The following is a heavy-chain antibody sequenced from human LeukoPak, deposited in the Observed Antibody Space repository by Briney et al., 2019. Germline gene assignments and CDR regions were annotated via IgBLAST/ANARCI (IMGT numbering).Heavy chain of an antibody. Sequence: SETLTLTCTVSGGSISSSNYYWGWIRQPPGKGLEWIGNIDYNEITYYNPSLKSRVTISVDTSKTQLSLKLNSVTAADTAVYYCARGGWGSFDYWGQGTLVTVSS. J-gene: IGHJ4*02. CDR3: ARGGWGSFDY. CDR2: IDYNEIT. D-gene: IGHD1-26*01. CDR1: GGSISSSNYY. V-gene: IGHV4-39*07.